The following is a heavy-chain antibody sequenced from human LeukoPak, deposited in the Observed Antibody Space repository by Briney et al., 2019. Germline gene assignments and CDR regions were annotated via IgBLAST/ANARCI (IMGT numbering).Heavy chain of an antibody. CDR3: ATWLFGRWGAFDI. CDR2: IYYSGST. CDR1: GGSISSYY. Sequence: SETLSLTCTVSGGSISSYYWSWIRQPPGKGLEWIGYIYYSGSTNYNPSLKSRVTISVDTSKNQFSLKLSSVTAADTAVCYCATWLFGRWGAFDIWGQGTMVTVSS. V-gene: IGHV4-59*08. J-gene: IGHJ3*02. D-gene: IGHD3-22*01.